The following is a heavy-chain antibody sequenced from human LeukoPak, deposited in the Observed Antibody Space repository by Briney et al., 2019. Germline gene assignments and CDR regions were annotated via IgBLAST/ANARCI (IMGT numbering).Heavy chain of an antibody. CDR3: ARSSCTSCVRNWFDP. D-gene: IGHD2-2*01. Sequence: SETLSLTCTVSGGSISSSSYYWGWIRQPPGKGLEWIGSIYYSGSTYYNPSLKSRVTISVDTSKNQFSLKLSSVTAADTAVYYCARSSCTSCVRNWFDPWGQGTLVTVSS. CDR2: IYYSGST. V-gene: IGHV4-39*07. J-gene: IGHJ5*02. CDR1: GGSISSSSYY.